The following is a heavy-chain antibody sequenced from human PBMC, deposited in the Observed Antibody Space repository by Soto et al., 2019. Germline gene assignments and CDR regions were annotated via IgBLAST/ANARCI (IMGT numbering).Heavy chain of an antibody. CDR2: ISSSVGIT. CDR3: ARTYYFDF. D-gene: IGHD1-1*01. V-gene: IGHV3-23*01. J-gene: IGHJ4*02. CDR1: GFTFSSYS. Sequence: GGSLRLSCAASGFTFSSYSMSWVRQAPGKGLEWVSIISSSVGITYYADSVKGRFTISRDNSKNTLYLQMNSLRAEDTALYHCARTYYFDFWGQGTPVTVSS.